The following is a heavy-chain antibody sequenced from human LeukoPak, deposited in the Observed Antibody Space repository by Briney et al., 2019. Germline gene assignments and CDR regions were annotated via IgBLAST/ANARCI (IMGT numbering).Heavy chain of an antibody. V-gene: IGHV4-4*07. CDR1: GGSISSYY. D-gene: IGHD4-11*01. CDR3: ARTSTLTTAFGI. Sequence: SETLSLTCTVSGGSISSYYWSWIRQPAGKGLEWIGRIYTSGSTNYNPSLKSRVTISVDTSKNQFSLKLTSVTAADTAVYYCARTSTLTTAFGIWGQGTLVTVSS. J-gene: IGHJ4*02. CDR2: IYTSGST.